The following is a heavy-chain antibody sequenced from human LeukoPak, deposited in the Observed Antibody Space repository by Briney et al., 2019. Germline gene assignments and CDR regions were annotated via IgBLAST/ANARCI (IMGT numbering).Heavy chain of an antibody. D-gene: IGHD3-10*01. Sequence: GGSLRLSCAASEFTFSSYNMNWVRQAPGKGLVWVSRINSDGSSTSYADSVKGRFTISRDNAKNTLYLQMNSLRAEDTAVYYCARANYGFDYWGQGTLVTVSS. V-gene: IGHV3-74*01. CDR1: EFTFSSYN. CDR2: INSDGSST. J-gene: IGHJ4*02. CDR3: ARANYGFDY.